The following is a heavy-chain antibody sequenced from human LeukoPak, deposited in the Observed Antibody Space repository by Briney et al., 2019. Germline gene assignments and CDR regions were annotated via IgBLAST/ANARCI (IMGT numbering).Heavy chain of an antibody. D-gene: IGHD3-3*01. V-gene: IGHV7-4-1*02. CDR2: INTNTGNP. J-gene: IGHJ4*02. Sequence: ASVKVSCKASGYTFTSYAMNWVRQAPGQGLEWIGWINTNTGNPTYAQGFTGRFVFSLDTSVSTAYLQISSLKAEDTAVYYCARDGHTTTYYDFWSGYYGFDYWGQGTLVTVSS. CDR3: ARDGHTTTYYDFWSGYYGFDY. CDR1: GYTFTSYA.